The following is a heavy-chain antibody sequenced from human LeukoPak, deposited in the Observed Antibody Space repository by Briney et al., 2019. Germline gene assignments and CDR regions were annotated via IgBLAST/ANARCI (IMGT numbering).Heavy chain of an antibody. CDR1: GGSISTNY. D-gene: IGHD3-10*01. CDR3: ARIPYASENWFDP. CDR2: IYYSGST. Sequence: PSETLSLTCTVSGGSISTNYWSWIRQPPGKGLEWIGYIYYSGSTNYNSSLKSRITMSVDTSKNQFSLKLTSVTAADTAVYYCARIPYASENWFDPWGQGTLVTVSS. V-gene: IGHV4-59*01. J-gene: IGHJ5*02.